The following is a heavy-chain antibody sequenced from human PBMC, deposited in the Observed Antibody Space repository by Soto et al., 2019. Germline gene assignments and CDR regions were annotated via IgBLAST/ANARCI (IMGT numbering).Heavy chain of an antibody. D-gene: IGHD3-22*01. CDR1: GYTLTELS. V-gene: IGHV1-24*01. Sequence: ASVKVSCKVSGYTLTELSMHWVRQAPGKGLEWMGGFDPEDGETIYAQKFQGRVTMTEDTSTDTAYMELSSLRSEDTAVYYCATPFHYYDSSGYVYWGQGTLVTVSS. CDR2: FDPEDGET. CDR3: ATPFHYYDSSGYVY. J-gene: IGHJ4*02.